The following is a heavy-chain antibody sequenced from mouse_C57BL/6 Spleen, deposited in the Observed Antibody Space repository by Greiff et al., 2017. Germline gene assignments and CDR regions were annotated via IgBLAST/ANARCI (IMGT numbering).Heavy chain of an antibody. CDR2: IRSKSNNYAT. CDR3: GRGGGYYFDY. Sequence: EVQRVESGGGLVQPKGSLKLSCAASGFGFNTYAMNWVRQAPGKGLEWVARIRSKSNNYATYYADSVKDRFTISRDDSESMLYLQMNNLKTEDTAMYYCGRGGGYYFDYWGQGTTLTVSA. CDR1: GFGFNTYA. J-gene: IGHJ2*01. V-gene: IGHV10-1*01.